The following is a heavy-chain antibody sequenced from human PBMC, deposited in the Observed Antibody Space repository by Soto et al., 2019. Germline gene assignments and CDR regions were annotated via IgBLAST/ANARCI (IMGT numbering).Heavy chain of an antibody. CDR2: INAGNGNT. J-gene: IGHJ5*02. CDR3: ARDLRQQLGLGPFDP. D-gene: IGHD6-13*01. V-gene: IGHV1-3*01. CDR1: GYTFTSYA. Sequence: ASVKVSCKASGYTFTSYAMHWVRQAPGQRLEWMGWINAGNGNTKYSQKFQGRVTITRDTSASTAYMELSSLRSEDTAVYYCARDLRQQLGLGPFDPWGQGTLVTVSS.